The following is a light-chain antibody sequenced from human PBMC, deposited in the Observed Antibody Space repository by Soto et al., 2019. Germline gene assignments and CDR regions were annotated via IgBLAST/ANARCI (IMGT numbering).Light chain of an antibody. CDR2: GAS. J-gene: IGKJ1*01. CDR1: RVVTTQ. Sequence: MVLSQSPGTLSLSPGERATLCFIAVRVVTTQLAWYQQKPGQAPSLLIFGASIRATGIPDRFSGSGSGTDFTLTISRLEPEDFAVYYCQQYGSSPQTFGQGTKVDTK. CDR3: QQYGSSPQT. V-gene: IGKV3-20*01.